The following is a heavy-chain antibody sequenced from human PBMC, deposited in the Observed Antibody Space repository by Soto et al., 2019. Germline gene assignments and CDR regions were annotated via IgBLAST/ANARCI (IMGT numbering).Heavy chain of an antibody. D-gene: IGHD6-19*01. CDR2: ISSSSSYI. CDR1: GFTVSSYS. CDR3: ARDPSSVAGSDY. V-gene: IGHV3-21*01. J-gene: IGHJ4*02. Sequence: GGSLRLSCAASGFTVSSYSMNWVRQAPGKGLEWVSSISSSSSYIYYADSVKGRFTISRDNAKNSLYLQMNSLRAEDTAVYYCARDPSSVAGSDYWGQGTLVTVSS.